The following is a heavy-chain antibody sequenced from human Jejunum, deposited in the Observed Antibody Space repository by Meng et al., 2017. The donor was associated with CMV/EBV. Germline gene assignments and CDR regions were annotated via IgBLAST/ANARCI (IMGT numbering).Heavy chain of an antibody. V-gene: IGHV3-23*01. CDR2: IRPDEIT. CDR1: GLTLSPYG. J-gene: IGHJ2*01. Sequence: SCAASGLTLSPYGMSWVRQAPGPGLGWLSHIRPDEITAYADSVKGRFTISRDNSKNALFLQMNSLRAGDTAVYYCAKSRGYLQFDLWGRGTLVTVSS. CDR3: AKSRGYLQFDL. D-gene: IGHD5-18*01.